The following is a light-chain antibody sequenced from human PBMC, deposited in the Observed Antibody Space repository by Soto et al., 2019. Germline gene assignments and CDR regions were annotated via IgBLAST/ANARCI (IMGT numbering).Light chain of an antibody. J-gene: IGKJ1*01. CDR2: GAS. Sequence: EIVLTQSPATLSVSPVDIVNLSSRASQSVDINLAWYQQRPGQAPRLLVYGASTKATDMPGRFSGRGSGTEFTLTISRLEPEDFAVYYCQQYGSSGTFGQGTKVDIK. CDR1: QSVDIN. V-gene: IGKV3-15*01. CDR3: QQYGSSGT.